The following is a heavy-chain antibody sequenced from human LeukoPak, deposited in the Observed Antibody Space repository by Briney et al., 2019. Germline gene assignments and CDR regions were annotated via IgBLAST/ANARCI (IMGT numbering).Heavy chain of an antibody. Sequence: ASVKVSCKASGYTFTSYGITWVRLAPGQGLEWMGWISAYNGNTNYAEMFQGRVIMTTDTSTNTAYMELRSLRADDTAMYYCARDPSYDSSGYPNWFDPWGQGTLVTVSS. J-gene: IGHJ5*02. V-gene: IGHV1-18*01. CDR1: GYTFTSYG. D-gene: IGHD3-22*01. CDR3: ARDPSYDSSGYPNWFDP. CDR2: ISAYNGNT.